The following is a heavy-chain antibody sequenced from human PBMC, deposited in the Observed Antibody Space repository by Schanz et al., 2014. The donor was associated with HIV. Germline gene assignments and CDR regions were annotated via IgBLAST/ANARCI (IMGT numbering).Heavy chain of an antibody. CDR3: ALSRPSGYGGSWYFDL. J-gene: IGHJ2*01. CDR2: ISGSSIT. V-gene: IGHV3-23*04. D-gene: IGHD2-15*01. CDR1: GFTFSSYA. Sequence: VQLVESGGGLVQPGGSLRLSCAASGFTFSSYAMSWVRQAPGKGLEWVSAISGSSITYSADSVKGRFTISRDNSKNTLYRQMNSLRAEDTAVYYCALSRPSGYGGSWYFDLWGRGTLVAVSS.